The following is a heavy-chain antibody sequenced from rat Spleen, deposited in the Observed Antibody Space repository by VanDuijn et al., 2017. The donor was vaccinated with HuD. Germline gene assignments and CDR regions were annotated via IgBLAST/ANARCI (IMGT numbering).Heavy chain of an antibody. V-gene: IGHV5-7*01. D-gene: IGHD1-1*01. CDR2: IRHDGSGT. J-gene: IGHJ2*01. CDR1: GFTFSNYD. Sequence: EVQLVESGGGLVQPGNSLKLSCAASGFTFSNYDMAWVRQAPKKGLEWVATIRHDGSGTNYGDSVKGRFTISRDSAKSTLYLQMDSLRSEDTATYYCARQGTRWYYFDHWGQGVMVTVSS. CDR3: ARQGTRWYYFDH.